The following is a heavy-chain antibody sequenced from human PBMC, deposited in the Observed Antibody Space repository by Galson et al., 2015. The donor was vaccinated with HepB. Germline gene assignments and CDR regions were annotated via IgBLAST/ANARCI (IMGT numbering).Heavy chain of an antibody. J-gene: IGHJ4*02. CDR2: ISAYNGNT. CDR3: ARDLGIDGDYPYYFDY. D-gene: IGHD4-17*01. V-gene: IGHV1-18*04. CDR1: GYTFTSYG. Sequence: SVKVSCKASGYTFTSYGISWVRQAPGQGLEWMGWISAYNGNTNYAQKLQGRVTMTTDTSTSTAYMELRSLRSDDTAVYYCARDLGIDGDYPYYFDYWGQGTLVTVSS.